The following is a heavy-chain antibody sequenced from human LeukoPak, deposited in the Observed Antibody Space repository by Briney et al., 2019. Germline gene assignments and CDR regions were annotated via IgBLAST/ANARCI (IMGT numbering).Heavy chain of an antibody. V-gene: IGHV3-53*01. CDR3: ARKVGYGYALDY. CDR2: VSSEGNT. CDR1: GLTVSTNS. Sequence: PGGSLRLSCAASGLTVSTNSMTWVRQAPGMGLEWVSVVSSEGNTFYADSVKGRFTTSTDNSKNTLYLQMNSLRAEDMAVYYCARKVGYGYALDYWGQGTLVTVSS. J-gene: IGHJ4*02. D-gene: IGHD5-18*01.